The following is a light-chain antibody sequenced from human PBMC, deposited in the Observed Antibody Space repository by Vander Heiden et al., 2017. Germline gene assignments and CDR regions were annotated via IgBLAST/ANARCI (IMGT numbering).Light chain of an antibody. CDR3: HQRCTWPRT. Sequence: EVVLTQSPVTLSLSPGESATLSCRASQSVSSYLAWYQQKPGQAPRLLIYDASNRFTGIPATFSGSGSATDFTLTIISLEPEDFAVSYCHQRCTWPRTFGQGTKVEIK. CDR2: DAS. J-gene: IGKJ1*01. V-gene: IGKV3-11*01. CDR1: QSVSSY.